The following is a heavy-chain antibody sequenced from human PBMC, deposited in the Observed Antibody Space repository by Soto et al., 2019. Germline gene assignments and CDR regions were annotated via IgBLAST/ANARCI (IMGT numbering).Heavy chain of an antibody. Sequence: SETLSLTCTVSGGSISSYYWSWIRQPPGKGLEWIGYIYYSGSTNYNPSLKSRVTISVDTSKNQFSLKLSSVTAADTAVYYCARDFRYFDPANPYYGMDVWGQGTTVTVSS. J-gene: IGHJ6*02. CDR2: IYYSGST. CDR3: ARDFRYFDPANPYYGMDV. CDR1: GGSISSYY. D-gene: IGHD3-9*01. V-gene: IGHV4-59*01.